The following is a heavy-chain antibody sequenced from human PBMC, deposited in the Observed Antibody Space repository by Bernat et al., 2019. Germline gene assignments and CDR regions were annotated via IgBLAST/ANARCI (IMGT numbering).Heavy chain of an antibody. V-gene: IGHV4-34*01. CDR1: GGSFSGYY. D-gene: IGHD6-6*01. CDR2: INHSGST. CDR3: ARLVMSGQLGKIYYYYGMDV. Sequence: QVQLQQWGAGLLKPSETLSLTCAVYGGSFSGYYWSWIRQPPGKGLEWIGEINHSGSTNYNPSLKSRVTISVDTSKNQFSLKLSSVTAVDTAVYYCARLVMSGQLGKIYYYYGMDVWGQGTTVTVSS. J-gene: IGHJ6*02.